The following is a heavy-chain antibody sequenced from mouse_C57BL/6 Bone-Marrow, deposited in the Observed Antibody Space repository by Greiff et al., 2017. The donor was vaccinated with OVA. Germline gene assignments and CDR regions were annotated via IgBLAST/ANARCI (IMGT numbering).Heavy chain of an antibody. Sequence: QVQLQQSGAELARPGASVKLPFKASGYTFISYGISWVTQSPGQGLEWIGEFYARSVNTYYNEKFKGKATLTADKSSRTAYMELRSLTSEDSAVYFCAAPFAYWGQGTLVTVSA. CDR3: AAPFAY. CDR2: FYARSVNT. CDR1: GYTFISYG. J-gene: IGHJ3*01. V-gene: IGHV1-81*01.